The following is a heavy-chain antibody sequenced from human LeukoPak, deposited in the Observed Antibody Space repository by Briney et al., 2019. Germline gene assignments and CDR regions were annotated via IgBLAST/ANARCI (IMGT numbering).Heavy chain of an antibody. CDR2: ISYDGNNQ. CDR3: EAGIGDF. V-gene: IGHV3-30-3*01. CDR1: GFTFNIYG. Sequence: GGSLRLSCAGSGFTFNIYGIHWVRQAPGKGLEWVAVISYDGNNQYYTDSVRGRFTISRDTSNNTLYLQMNSLRAEDTAVYYCEAGIGDFWGQGTLLTVSS. J-gene: IGHJ4*02. D-gene: IGHD6-13*01.